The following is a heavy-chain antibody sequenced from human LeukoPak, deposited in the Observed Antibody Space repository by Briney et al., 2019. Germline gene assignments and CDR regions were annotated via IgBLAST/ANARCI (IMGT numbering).Heavy chain of an antibody. CDR3: ARDSRSSGWYNWFDP. V-gene: IGHV4-38-2*02. Sequence: SPSETLSLTCTVSGYSISSGYYWGWIRQPPGKGLEWIGSIYHSGSTYYNPSLKSRVTILVDTSKNQFSLKLSSVTAADTAVYYCARDSRSSGWYNWFDPWGQGTLVTVSS. J-gene: IGHJ5*02. D-gene: IGHD6-19*01. CDR2: IYHSGST. CDR1: GYSISSGYY.